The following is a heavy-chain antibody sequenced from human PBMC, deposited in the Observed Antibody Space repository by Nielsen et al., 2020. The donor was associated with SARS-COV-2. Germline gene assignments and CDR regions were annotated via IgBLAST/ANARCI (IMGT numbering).Heavy chain of an antibody. CDR1: GFPFDDYA. Sequence: SLKISCAASGFPFDDYAMHWVRQAPGKGLEWVSGISWNSGSIGYADSVKGRFTISRDNAKNSLYLQMNSLRAEDTALYYCATLRYSYGWGDYYGMDVWGQGTTVTVSS. CDR2: ISWNSGSI. D-gene: IGHD5-18*01. J-gene: IGHJ6*02. CDR3: ATLRYSYGWGDYYGMDV. V-gene: IGHV3-9*01.